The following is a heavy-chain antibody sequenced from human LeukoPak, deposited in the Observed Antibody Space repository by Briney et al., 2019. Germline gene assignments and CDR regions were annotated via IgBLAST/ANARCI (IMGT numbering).Heavy chain of an antibody. CDR2: IAHHGNNK. J-gene: IGHJ4*02. CDR3: AKDGSWSCTD. Sequence: GGSLRLSCAASGFTFSRSAMHWVRQGPGKGLEWVAYIAHHGNNKYYADSVKARFTISRDNSKGTLFLQMNSLRVDDTAVYYCAKDGSWSCTDWGQGTLVRVSS. D-gene: IGHD2-8*02. CDR1: GFTFSRSA. V-gene: IGHV3-30*02.